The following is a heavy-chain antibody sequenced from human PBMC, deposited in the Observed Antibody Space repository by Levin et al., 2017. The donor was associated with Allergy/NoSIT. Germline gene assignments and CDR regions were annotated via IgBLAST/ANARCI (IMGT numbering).Heavy chain of an antibody. CDR2: ITESGRT. Sequence: SETLSLTCTLSGGAISIFYWSWIRQSPGKGLEWLAYITESGRTSSNPSLKSRLTVSLDTSKNQFSFHLTSMTAADTALYYCSRDTGRFAFYLWCQGTLVTVSS. D-gene: IGHD1-26*01. J-gene: IGHJ3*01. V-gene: IGHV4-59*01. CDR1: GGAISIFY. CDR3: SRDTGRFAFYL.